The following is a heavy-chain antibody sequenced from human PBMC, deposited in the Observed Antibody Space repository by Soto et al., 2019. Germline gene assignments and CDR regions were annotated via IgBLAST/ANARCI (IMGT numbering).Heavy chain of an antibody. J-gene: IGHJ4*02. CDR1: NGSISPNY. V-gene: IGHV4-59*08. CDR2: IYYAGTT. Sequence: QVQLQESGPRLVKPSETLSLRCSVSNGSISPNYWTWIRQPPGKGLEWIGYIYYAGTTTYNPSLKSRVTILVDTSKNEVSLKLTSVTAADTAVYYCARLGAYYQALDSWGQGTLVTVSS. D-gene: IGHD3-22*01. CDR3: ARLGAYYQALDS.